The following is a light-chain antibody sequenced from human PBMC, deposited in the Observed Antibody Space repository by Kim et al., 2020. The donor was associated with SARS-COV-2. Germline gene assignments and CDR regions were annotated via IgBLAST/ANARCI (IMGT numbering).Light chain of an antibody. V-gene: IGKV3-20*01. J-gene: IGKJ1*01. Sequence: EVVLTQSPATLSLSPGERATLSCKASQSIANAYIAWFQQKPGQAPRLLIYGASTRATGTSDRFSGSGSGTDFTLTISRLEPEDSAVYYCQQYAGSRWTFGQGAKVGIK. CDR3: QQYAGSRWT. CDR1: QSIANAY. CDR2: GAS.